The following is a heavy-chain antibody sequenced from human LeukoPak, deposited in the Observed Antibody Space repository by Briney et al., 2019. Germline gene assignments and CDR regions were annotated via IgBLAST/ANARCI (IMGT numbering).Heavy chain of an antibody. V-gene: IGHV3-33*08. D-gene: IGHD3-10*01. J-gene: IGHJ4*02. CDR3: ARGSYGSGSYYGY. CDR1: GFTFSTYG. CDR2: IWYDGSNK. Sequence: PGGSLRLSCAASGFTFSTYGMHWVRQAPGKGLEWVAVIWYDGSNKYYADSVKGRFTISRDNSKNTLYLQMNSLRAEDTAVYYCARGSYGSGSYYGYWGQGTLVTVSS.